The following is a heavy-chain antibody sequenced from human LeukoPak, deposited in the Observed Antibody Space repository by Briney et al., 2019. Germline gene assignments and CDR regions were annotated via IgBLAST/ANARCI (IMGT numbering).Heavy chain of an antibody. Sequence: GGSLRLSCTASGFTFGDYAMSWFRQAPGKGLEWVGFIRSKAYGGTTEYAASVKGRFTISRDDSKSIAYLQMNSLKTEDTAVYYCTRGGLVDYYGSGSYYNDRADYWGQGTLVTVSS. V-gene: IGHV3-49*03. CDR2: IRSKAYGGTT. J-gene: IGHJ4*02. CDR3: TRGGLVDYYGSGSYYNDRADY. D-gene: IGHD3-10*01. CDR1: GFTFGDYA.